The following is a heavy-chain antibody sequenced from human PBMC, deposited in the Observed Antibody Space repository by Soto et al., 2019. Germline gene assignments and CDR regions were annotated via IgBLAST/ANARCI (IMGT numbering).Heavy chain of an antibody. CDR3: ARVPVTGLGVGAFDI. J-gene: IGHJ3*02. CDR1: GYTFTSYD. Sequence: ASLKVSCKASGYTFTSYDINWVRQATGQGLEWMGWMNPNSGNTVYAQKLQGRVTMTTDTSTSTAYMELRSLRSDDTAVYYCARVPVTGLGVGAFDIWGLGTMVTVSS. D-gene: IGHD3-16*01. CDR2: MNPNSGNT. V-gene: IGHV1-8*01.